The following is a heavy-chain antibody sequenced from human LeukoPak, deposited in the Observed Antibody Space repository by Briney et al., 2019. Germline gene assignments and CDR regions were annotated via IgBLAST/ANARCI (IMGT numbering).Heavy chain of an antibody. CDR1: GGSISSGSYY. J-gene: IGHJ4*02. CDR2: IYTSGST. CDR3: ARGYNDFWSGYYSDY. V-gene: IGHV4-61*02. Sequence: SQTLSLTCTVSGGSISSGSYYWSWIRQPAGKGLEWIGRIYTSGSTNYNPSLKSRVTISVDTSKNQFSLKLSSVTAADTAVYHCARGYNDFWSGYYSDYWGQGTLVTVSS. D-gene: IGHD3-3*01.